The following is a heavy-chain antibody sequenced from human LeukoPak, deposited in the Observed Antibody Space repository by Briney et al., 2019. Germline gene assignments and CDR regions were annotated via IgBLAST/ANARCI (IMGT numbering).Heavy chain of an antibody. J-gene: IGHJ3*02. D-gene: IGHD3-22*01. CDR2: IYQSGTT. Sequence: SQTLSLTCAVSGGSISSGDYSWSWIRQPPGKALEWIGYIYQSGTTYYNPSLKSRVTISVDTSKNQFSLKLSSVTAADTAVYYCASSDSSGYYHDAFVIRGQGTMVTVSS. V-gene: IGHV4-30-2*01. CDR3: ASSDSSGYYHDAFVI. CDR1: GGSISSGDYS.